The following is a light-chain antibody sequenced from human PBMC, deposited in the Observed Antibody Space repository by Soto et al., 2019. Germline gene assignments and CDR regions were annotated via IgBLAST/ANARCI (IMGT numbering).Light chain of an antibody. V-gene: IGKV2D-29*01. Sequence: DIVLTQTPQFLSVTPGQPASISCKSSQSLVHSDGRTYLYWFQQRPGQPPHLLIYAVSNPFSGVPDRFSGRGSGTDFTLEISRVEAEDVGVYYCMQSMQVPYTFGQGTKLEIK. CDR3: MQSMQVPYT. CDR1: QSLVHSDGRTY. J-gene: IGKJ2*01. CDR2: AVS.